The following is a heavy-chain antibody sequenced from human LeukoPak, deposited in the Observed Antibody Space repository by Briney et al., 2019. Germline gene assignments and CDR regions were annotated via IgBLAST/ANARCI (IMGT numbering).Heavy chain of an antibody. J-gene: IGHJ5*02. V-gene: IGHV3-74*01. CDR2: INNDGSYA. Sequence: GGSLRLSCAASGIAFSNHWMHWVRQAPGKGLEWVSWINNDGSYAVYADSVRARFTISRDNAKNTLYLQMNSLRPEDTAVYYCTRDRPHNWFDPWGQGTLVTVSS. CDR3: TRDRPHNWFDP. CDR1: GIAFSNHW.